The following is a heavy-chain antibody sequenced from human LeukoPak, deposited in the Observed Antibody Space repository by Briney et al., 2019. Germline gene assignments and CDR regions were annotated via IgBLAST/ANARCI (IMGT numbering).Heavy chain of an antibody. CDR2: IYYSGST. J-gene: IGHJ5*02. V-gene: IGHV4-31*03. D-gene: IGHD2-2*01. CDR3: ASLLARDIVVVPAAIGFDP. CDR1: GGSISSGGYY. Sequence: PSETLSLTCTVSGGSISSGGYYWSWIRQHPGTGLEWIGYIYYSGSTYYNPSLKSRVTISVDTSKNQFSLKLSSVTAADTAVYYCASLLARDIVVVPAAIGFDPWGQGTLVTVSS.